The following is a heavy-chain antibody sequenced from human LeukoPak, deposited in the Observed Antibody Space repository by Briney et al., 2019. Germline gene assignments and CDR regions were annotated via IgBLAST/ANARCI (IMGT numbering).Heavy chain of an antibody. D-gene: IGHD5-18*01. J-gene: IGHJ4*02. CDR1: GGSISSYY. CDR2: IYYSGST. V-gene: IGHV4-59*12. Sequence: SETLSLTCTVSGGSISSYYWSWIRQPPGKGLEWIGYIYYSGSTKYNPSLKSRVTISVDTSKNQFSLKLSPVTAADTAVYYCARVLLYSYGYIDYWGQGTLVTVSS. CDR3: ARVLLYSYGYIDY.